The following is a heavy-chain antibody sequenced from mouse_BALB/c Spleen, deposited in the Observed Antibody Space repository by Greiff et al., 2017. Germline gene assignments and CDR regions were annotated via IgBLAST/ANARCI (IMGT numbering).Heavy chain of an antibody. CDR2: IWGDGST. J-gene: IGHJ3*01. CDR1: GFSLTGYG. CDR3: DRDQDDYDGAWLAY. D-gene: IGHD2-4*01. Sequence: VQLQQSGPGLVAPSQSLSITCTVSGFSLTGYGVNWVRQPPGKGLEWLGMIWGDGSTDYNSALKSRLSISKDNSKSQVFLKMIRLQTDDTARYYGDRDQDDYDGAWLAYGGQGTLVTVSA. V-gene: IGHV2-6-7*01.